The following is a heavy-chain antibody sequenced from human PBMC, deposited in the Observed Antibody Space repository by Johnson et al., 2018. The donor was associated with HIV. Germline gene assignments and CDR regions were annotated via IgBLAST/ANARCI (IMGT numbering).Heavy chain of an antibody. Sequence: MLLVESGGGLVQPGRSLRLSCAASGFTFDDFGMHWVRQVPGKGLVWVSDINWNGGSTGYADSVKGRFTISRDNAKNTLYLQMNSLRAEDTAVYYCARAPEVRGVDAFDIWGQGTMVTVSS. CDR1: GFTFDDFG. D-gene: IGHD3-10*01. CDR3: ARAPEVRGVDAFDI. CDR2: INWNGGST. V-gene: IGHV3-20*04. J-gene: IGHJ3*02.